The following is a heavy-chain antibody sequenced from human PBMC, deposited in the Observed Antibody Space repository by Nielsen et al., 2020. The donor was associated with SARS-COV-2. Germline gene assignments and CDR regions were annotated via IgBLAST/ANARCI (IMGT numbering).Heavy chain of an antibody. D-gene: IGHD3-9*01. CDR1: GFSLSTSGMC. CDR3: ARDYYDILSGYYMGFDY. Sequence: SGPTLVKPTQTLTLTCTFSGFSLSTSGMCVSWIRQPPGKALEWLARIDWDDDKYYSTSLKTRLTISKDTSKNQVVLTMTNMDPVDTATYYCARDYYDILSGYYMGFDYWGQGTLVTVSS. J-gene: IGHJ4*02. V-gene: IGHV2-70*11. CDR2: IDWDDDK.